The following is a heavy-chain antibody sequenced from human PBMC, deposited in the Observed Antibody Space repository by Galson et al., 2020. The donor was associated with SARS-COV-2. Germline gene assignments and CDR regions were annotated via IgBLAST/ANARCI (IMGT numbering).Heavy chain of an antibody. CDR1: GTSISSGSYS. J-gene: IGHJ3*02. CDR3: ARLHYGEYAPEAFDI. D-gene: IGHD4-17*01. V-gene: IGHV4-30-2*01. CDR2: ISHSGGT. Sequence: SETLSLTCAVSGTSISSGSYSWNWIRQPPGKGLEWIGYISHSGGTYYNPSLKSRVTISGDRSKNQFSLRLSSVTAADTAVYYCARLHYGEYAPEAFDIWGRGTRGTVAS.